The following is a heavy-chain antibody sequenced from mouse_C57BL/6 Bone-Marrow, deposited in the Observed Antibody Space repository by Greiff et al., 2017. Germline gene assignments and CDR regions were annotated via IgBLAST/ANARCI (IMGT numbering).Heavy chain of an antibody. CDR1: GFSLTSYG. CDR3: ARPSSPYYYAMDY. J-gene: IGHJ4*01. D-gene: IGHD1-1*01. V-gene: IGHV2-6*03. CDR2: IWSDGST. Sequence: VKLVESGPGLVAPSQSLSITCTVSGFSLTSYGVHWVRQPPGKGLEWLVVIWSDGSTTYNSAIKSRLSISKDNTKSQIFLKMNSLQTDDTAMYYCARPSSPYYYAMDYWGQGTSVTVSS.